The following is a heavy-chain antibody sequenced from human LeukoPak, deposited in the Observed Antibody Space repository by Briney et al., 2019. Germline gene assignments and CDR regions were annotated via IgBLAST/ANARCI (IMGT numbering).Heavy chain of an antibody. CDR2: IYYSGST. CDR1: GGSISSYY. V-gene: IGHV4-59*08. D-gene: IGHD5-24*01. Sequence: SETLSLTCTVSGGSISSYYWSWIRQPPGKGLEWIGYIYYSGSTNYNPSLKSRVTISVDTSKNQFSLKLSSVTAADTAVYYCASAEMSTGPYYFDYWGQGTLVTVSS. J-gene: IGHJ4*02. CDR3: ASAEMSTGPYYFDY.